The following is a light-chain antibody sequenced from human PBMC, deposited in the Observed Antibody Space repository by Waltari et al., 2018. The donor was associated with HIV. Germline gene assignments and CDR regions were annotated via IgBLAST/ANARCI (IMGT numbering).Light chain of an antibody. V-gene: IGLV1-47*01. CDR1: YSNIGSDN. J-gene: IGLJ1*01. Sequence: QSVLTQPPSASGPPGPRVTISCSGSYSNIGSDNVYWYQHLPGTAPKLLIYKNIQRPSGVPDRFSGSKSGASAYLAISGLRSEDEADYYCTGWDASLSEYVFGPGTRVTV. CDR3: TGWDASLSEYV. CDR2: KNI.